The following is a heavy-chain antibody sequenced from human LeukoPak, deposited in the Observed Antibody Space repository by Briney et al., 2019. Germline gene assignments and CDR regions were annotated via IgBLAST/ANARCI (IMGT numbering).Heavy chain of an antibody. V-gene: IGHV3-23*01. CDR2: ISESGRST. Sequence: PGGSLRLSCAASGFTFRSYAMSWVRQAPGKGLEYVSAISESGRSTFYADSVKGRFTISRDSSKNMLYMQMNNLRAEDTAIYYCAKEPLSLGDYPGFDYWGQGTLVTVSS. J-gene: IGHJ4*02. CDR3: AKEPLSLGDYPGFDY. D-gene: IGHD3-16*01. CDR1: GFTFRSYA.